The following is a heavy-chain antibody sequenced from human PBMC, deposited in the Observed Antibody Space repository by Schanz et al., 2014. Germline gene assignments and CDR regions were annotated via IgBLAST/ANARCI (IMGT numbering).Heavy chain of an antibody. CDR2: ITYNGGTI. D-gene: IGHD1-26*01. CDR1: GITFSSHS. V-gene: IGHV3-48*01. Sequence: EVHLVESGGGLVQPGGSLRLSCAASGITFSSHSFNWVRQAPGKGLEWISYITYNGGTIYYADSVKGRFTISRDNAKNSLYLQKNSLRAEDTAVYYCARDHTTESYYSAGPPIDYWGQGTLLTVSS. J-gene: IGHJ4*02. CDR3: ARDHTTESYYSAGPPIDY.